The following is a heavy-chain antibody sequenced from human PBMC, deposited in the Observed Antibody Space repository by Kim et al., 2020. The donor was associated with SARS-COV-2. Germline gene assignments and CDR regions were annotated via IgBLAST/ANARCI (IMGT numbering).Heavy chain of an antibody. Sequence: SETLSLTCTVSGGSISSSSYYWGWIRQPPGKGLEWIGSIYYSGSTYYNPSLKSRVTISVDTSKNQFFLKLSSVTAADTAVYYCARGGRIFIDAFDIWGQGTMVTVSS. J-gene: IGHJ3*02. CDR1: GGSISSSSYY. CDR3: ARGGRIFIDAFDI. V-gene: IGHV4-39*01. CDR2: IYYSGST. D-gene: IGHD2-15*01.